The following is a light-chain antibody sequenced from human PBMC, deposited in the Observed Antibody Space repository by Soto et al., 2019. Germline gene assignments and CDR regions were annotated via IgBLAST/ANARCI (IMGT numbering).Light chain of an antibody. V-gene: IGKV1D-12*01. CDR3: QQANSFPLT. J-gene: IGKJ4*01. CDR1: QNINRW. CDR2: QIS. Sequence: DIQMTQSPSSVSASVGDRVTITCRASQNINRWLAWYQQKPGKAPKLLIDQISNLRSGVPARFSGSGSGTDFSLTIASLQPEDFATYYCQQANSFPLTFGGGTKVDIK.